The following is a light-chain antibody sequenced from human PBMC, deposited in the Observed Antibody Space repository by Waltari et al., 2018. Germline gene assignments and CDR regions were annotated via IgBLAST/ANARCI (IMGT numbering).Light chain of an antibody. Sequence: QSALTQPASVSGSPGQSITISCTGTSSDVGGYNYVSWYQQHPGKAPKLMSYDVSNRPSGVSNRCSGSKSGNTASLTISGLQAEDEADYYCSSYTSSSTPVVFGGGTKLTVL. CDR3: SSYTSSSTPVV. V-gene: IGLV2-14*01. CDR1: SSDVGGYNY. CDR2: DVS. J-gene: IGLJ2*01.